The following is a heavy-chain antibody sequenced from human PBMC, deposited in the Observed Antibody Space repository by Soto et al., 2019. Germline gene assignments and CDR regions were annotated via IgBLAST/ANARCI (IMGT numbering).Heavy chain of an antibody. V-gene: IGHV4-61*08. CDR3: VRQYHFYFDY. CDR1: GGSISSGGYS. J-gene: IGHJ4*02. CDR2: IYHSGPP. Sequence: PSETLSLTCAVSGGSISSGGYSWSWIRQPPGKGLEWIGHIYHSGPPNYNPSLKSRVTISGDTSKNQLSLKLSSVTAADTAVYYCVRQYHFYFDYWGLGILVTVSS.